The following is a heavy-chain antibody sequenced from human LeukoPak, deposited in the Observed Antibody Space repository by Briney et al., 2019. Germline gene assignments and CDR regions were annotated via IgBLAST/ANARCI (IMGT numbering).Heavy chain of an antibody. J-gene: IGHJ4*02. CDR3: ARLVEGLLPARFHY. Sequence: SETLSLTCTVSGGSISSYYWSWIRQPPGKGLEWIGNIYYSGRTNYNPSLKSRVTISVDTSRNQFSLNLRSVTAADTAVYYCARLVEGLLPARFHYWGQGTLVTVSS. D-gene: IGHD1-1*01. CDR2: IYYSGRT. CDR1: GGSISSYY. V-gene: IGHV4-59*01.